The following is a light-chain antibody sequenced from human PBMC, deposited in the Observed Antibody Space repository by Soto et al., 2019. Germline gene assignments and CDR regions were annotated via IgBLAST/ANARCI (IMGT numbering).Light chain of an antibody. CDR3: QQYNNYSGT. J-gene: IGKJ1*01. Sequence: DIQMTQSPSTLSASIGDRVTITCRASQSINTWLAWYQQKPGKAPKLLIYDASSLENGVRSRFSGSGSGTEFTLTISSLQPDDFATYYCQQYNNYSGTFGQGTKVEIK. CDR1: QSINTW. V-gene: IGKV1-5*01. CDR2: DAS.